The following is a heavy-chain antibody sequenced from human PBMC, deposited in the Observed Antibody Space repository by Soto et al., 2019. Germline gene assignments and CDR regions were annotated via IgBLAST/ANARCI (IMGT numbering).Heavy chain of an antibody. J-gene: IGHJ6*02. Sequence: SVKVSCKASGGTFSSYAISWVRQAPGQGLEWMGGIIPIFGTANYAQKFQGRVTITADESTSTAYMELSSLRSEDTAVYYCARDRGTGDIVVVVAALGDHYYYYYGMDVWG. CDR1: GGTFSSYA. CDR3: ARDRGTGDIVVVVAALGDHYYYYYGMDV. CDR2: IIPIFGTA. D-gene: IGHD2-15*01. V-gene: IGHV1-69*13.